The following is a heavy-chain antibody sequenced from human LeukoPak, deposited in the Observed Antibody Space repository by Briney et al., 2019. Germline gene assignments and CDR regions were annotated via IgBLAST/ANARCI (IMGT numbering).Heavy chain of an antibody. D-gene: IGHD5-18*01. Sequence: PGGSLRLSCAASGFTINKYVMMWVRQAPGQGLEWVSGITGSGSSTYYIDSVKGRFTISRDNSKNTVFLQMNSLRAEDAGVYYCARGGYTYGSGLWGQGTLVTVSS. CDR1: GFTINKYV. V-gene: IGHV3-23*02. CDR2: ITGSGSST. J-gene: IGHJ4*02. CDR3: ARGGYTYGSGL.